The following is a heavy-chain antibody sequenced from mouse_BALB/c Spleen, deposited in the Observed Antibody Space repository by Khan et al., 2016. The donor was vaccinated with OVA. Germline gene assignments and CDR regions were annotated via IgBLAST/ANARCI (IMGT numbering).Heavy chain of an antibody. CDR3: ARPHYYGSNYYFYY. V-gene: IGHV5-12-1*01. Sequence: EVELVESGGGLVKPGGSLKLSCAASGFAFSSYDMSWVRQTPEKRLEWVAFISTGGGSTYYPDTVKGRFTISSDNAKNTLYLQMSSLKSEDTAMYYCARPHYYGSNYYFYYWGQGTTLTVSS. J-gene: IGHJ2*01. D-gene: IGHD1-1*01. CDR1: GFAFSSYD. CDR2: ISTGGGST.